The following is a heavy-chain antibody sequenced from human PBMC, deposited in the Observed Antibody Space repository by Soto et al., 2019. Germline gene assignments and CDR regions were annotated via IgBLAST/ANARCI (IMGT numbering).Heavy chain of an antibody. CDR2: ISSSSSYI. D-gene: IGHD6-19*01. V-gene: IGHV3-21*01. Sequence: KPGGSLRLSCAASGFTFSRYTMKWVRQAPGKGLEWVSSISSSSSYINYADSVKGRFTISRDNAKNSLYLQMNSLRADDTAVYYCARLEQSSDVWGQGTTVTVSS. J-gene: IGHJ6*02. CDR1: GFTFSRYT. CDR3: ARLEQSSDV.